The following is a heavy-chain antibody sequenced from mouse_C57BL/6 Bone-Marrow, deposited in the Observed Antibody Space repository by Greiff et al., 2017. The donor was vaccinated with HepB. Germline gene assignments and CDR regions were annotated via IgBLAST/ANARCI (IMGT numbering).Heavy chain of an antibody. D-gene: IGHD2-10*01. CDR2: IYPRSGNT. CDR1: GYTFTSYG. CDR3: ARSPLPPFDY. J-gene: IGHJ2*01. V-gene: IGHV1-81*01. Sequence: VKLMESGAELARPGASVKLSCKASGYTFTSYGISWVKQRTGQVLEWIGEIYPRSGNTYYNEKFKGKATLTADKSSSTAYMELRSLTSEDSAVYFCARSPLPPFDYWGQGTTLTVSS.